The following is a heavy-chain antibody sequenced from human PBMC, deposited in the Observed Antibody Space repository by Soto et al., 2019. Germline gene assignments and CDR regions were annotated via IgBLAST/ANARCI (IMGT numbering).Heavy chain of an antibody. D-gene: IGHD3-10*01. J-gene: IGHJ6*02. CDR2: ISSSSSYI. CDR3: ARDRDVFDYYYRMDV. V-gene: IGHV3-21*01. Sequence: EVQLVESGGGLVKPGGSLRLSCAASGFTFSSYSMNWVRQAPGKGLEWVSSISSSSSYIYYADSVKGRFTISRDNAKNSLYLQMNSLRAEDTAVYYCARDRDVFDYYYRMDVWGQGTTVTVSS. CDR1: GFTFSSYS.